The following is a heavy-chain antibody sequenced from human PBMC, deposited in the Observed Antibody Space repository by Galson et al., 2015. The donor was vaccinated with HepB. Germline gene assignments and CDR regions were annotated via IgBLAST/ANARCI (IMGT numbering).Heavy chain of an antibody. CDR3: AKWSGYSSAWDFDY. CDR1: GFTFNNYD. Sequence: SLRLSCAASGFTFNNYDMHWVRQAPGKGLEWVAVISYDGSNKYYADSVKGRFTISRDNSKNTAFLQMNSLRAEDAAVYYCAKWSGYSSAWDFDYWGQGTLVTVSS. V-gene: IGHV3-30*18. J-gene: IGHJ4*02. D-gene: IGHD6-19*01. CDR2: ISYDGSNK.